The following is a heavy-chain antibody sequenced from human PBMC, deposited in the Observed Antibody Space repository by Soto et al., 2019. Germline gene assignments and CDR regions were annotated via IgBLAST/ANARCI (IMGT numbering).Heavy chain of an antibody. CDR3: ARHRAYSTSVYYYYGMDV. CDR2: SNYGGPT. J-gene: IGHJ6*02. D-gene: IGHD6-13*01. Sequence: SETLSLTCTVSGGATNSTVYYWGWIRQPPGKGLEWIGSSNYGGPTYYSPSLQSRVTISLDTAKNHFSLNLRSVTAADTAVYYCARHRAYSTSVYYYYGMDVWGQGTTVTVSS. V-gene: IGHV4-39*01. CDR1: GGATNSTVYY.